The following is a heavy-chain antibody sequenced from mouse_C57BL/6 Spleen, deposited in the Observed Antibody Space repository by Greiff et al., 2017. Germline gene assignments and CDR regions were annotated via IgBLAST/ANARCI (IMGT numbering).Heavy chain of an antibody. D-gene: IGHD2-4*01. CDR2: IDPETGGT. J-gene: IGHJ1*03. V-gene: IGHV1-15*01. Sequence: QVQLQQSGAELVRPGASVTLSCKASGYTFTDYEMHWVKQTPVHGLEWIGAIDPETGGTAYTQKVKGKAILTADKSSSTAYMELRSLTSEDSAVYDYTWDYDEDWSCDVWGTGTTVTVSS. CDR1: GYTFTDYE. CDR3: TWDYDEDWSCDV.